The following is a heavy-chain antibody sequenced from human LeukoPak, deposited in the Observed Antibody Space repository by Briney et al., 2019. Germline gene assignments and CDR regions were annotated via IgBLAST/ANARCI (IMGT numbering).Heavy chain of an antibody. D-gene: IGHD1-26*01. CDR2: ISAYNGNT. CDR3: ARDRRVGAANFDY. J-gene: IGHJ4*02. V-gene: IGHV1-18*01. CDR1: GYTFTSYG. Sequence: GASVKLSYTPSGYTFTSYGISWVRQAPGQGLEWMGWISAYNGNTNYAQKLQGRVTMTTDTSTSTAYMELRSLRSDDTAVYYCARDRRVGAANFDYWGQGTLVTVSS.